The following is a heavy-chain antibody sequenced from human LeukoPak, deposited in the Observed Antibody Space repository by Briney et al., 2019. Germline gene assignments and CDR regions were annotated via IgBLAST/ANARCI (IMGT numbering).Heavy chain of an antibody. V-gene: IGHV4-34*01. CDR1: GGSFSGYC. Sequence: ETLSLTCAVYGGSFSGYCWSWIRQPPGKGLEWIGEINNSGSTNYNPSLKSRATISVDTSKNQFSLKLSSVTAADTAVYYCARLVPAAIGGYYYYYYYMDVWGKGTTVTVSS. D-gene: IGHD2-2*01. J-gene: IGHJ6*03. CDR3: ARLVPAAIGGYYYYYYYMDV. CDR2: INNSGST.